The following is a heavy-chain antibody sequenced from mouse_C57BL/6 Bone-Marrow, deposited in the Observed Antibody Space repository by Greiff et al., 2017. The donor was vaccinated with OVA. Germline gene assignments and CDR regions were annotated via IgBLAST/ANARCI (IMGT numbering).Heavy chain of an antibody. CDR1: GFTFSDYY. CDR2: ISNGGGST. V-gene: IGHV5-12*01. Sequence: EVQLVESGGGLVKPGGSLKLSCAASGFTFSDYYMYWVRQTPEKRLEWVAYISNGGGSTYYPDTVKGRFTISRDNAKNTRYLQMSRLKSEDTAMYYCARRGYYYGSSYEFAYWGQGTLVTVSA. D-gene: IGHD1-1*01. CDR3: ARRGYYYGSSYEFAY. J-gene: IGHJ3*01.